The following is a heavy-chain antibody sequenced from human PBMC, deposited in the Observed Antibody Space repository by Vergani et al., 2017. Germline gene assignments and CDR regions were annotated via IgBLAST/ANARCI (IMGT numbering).Heavy chain of an antibody. J-gene: IGHJ4*02. CDR2: IYAGDSDV. CDR1: GYSITNYW. D-gene: IGHD3-10*01. Sequence: EVQLVQSGAEVKKPGESLKISCQGSGYSITNYWIAWVRQRPGKGLEWMGIIYAGDSDVRYSPSFQGQVTISADKSIATAYLQWSSLKASDTAIYYCARRETVIRGVLERAFDYWGQGTLVTVSS. V-gene: IGHV5-51*03. CDR3: ARRETVIRGVLERAFDY.